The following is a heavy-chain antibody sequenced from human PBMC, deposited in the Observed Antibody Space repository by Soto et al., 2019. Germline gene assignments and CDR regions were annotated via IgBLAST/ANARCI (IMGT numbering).Heavy chain of an antibody. J-gene: IGHJ6*02. V-gene: IGHV1-3*01. CDR1: GYTFTSYA. CDR2: INAGNGNT. CDR3: ARVGCISTSCYTTPRYGMDV. Sequence: ASVKVSCKASGYTFTSYAMHWVRQAPGQRLEWMGWINAGNGNTKYSQKFQGRVTITRDTSASTAYMELSSLRSEDTAVYYCARVGCISTSCYTTPRYGMDVWGQGTTVTVSS. D-gene: IGHD2-2*02.